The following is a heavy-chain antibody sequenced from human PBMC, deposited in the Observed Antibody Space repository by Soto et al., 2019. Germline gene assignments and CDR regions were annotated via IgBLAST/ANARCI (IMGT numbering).Heavy chain of an antibody. V-gene: IGHV4-31*03. CDR1: GGSISRGGYY. CDR2: IYYSGST. CDR3: ARSPLVVPAANYYYYYMDV. J-gene: IGHJ6*03. D-gene: IGHD2-2*01. Sequence: SETLSLTCTVSGGSISRGGYYWSWIRQHPGKGLEWIGYIYYSGSTYYNPSLKSRVTISVDTSKNQFSLKLSSVTAADTAVYYCARSPLVVPAANYYYYYMDVWGKGTTVTVSS.